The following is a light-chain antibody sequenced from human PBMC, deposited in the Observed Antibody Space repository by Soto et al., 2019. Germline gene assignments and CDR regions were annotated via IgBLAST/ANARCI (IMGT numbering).Light chain of an antibody. CDR1: QSVSSY. V-gene: IGKV3-11*01. CDR3: QQRTIWPIT. Sequence: EIVLTQSPATLSVSPLERATLSCRASQSVSSYLAWYQQKPGQAPRLLIYDASNRATGIPARFNASGSGTDFTLTIIYLEPEDVAVYYCQQRTIWPITSGQGTRLEIK. J-gene: IGKJ5*01. CDR2: DAS.